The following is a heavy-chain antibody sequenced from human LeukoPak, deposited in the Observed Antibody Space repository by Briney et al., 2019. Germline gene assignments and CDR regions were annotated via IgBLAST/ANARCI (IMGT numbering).Heavy chain of an antibody. D-gene: IGHD4-17*01. Sequence: GGSLRLSCAASGFTFSSYWMSWVRQAPGKGLEWVANIKQDGSEKYYVDSVKGRFTISRDNAKNSLYLQMNSLRAKDTAVYYCARIYGDYVLFAFDIWGQGAMVTVSS. CDR1: GFTFSSYW. V-gene: IGHV3-7*01. J-gene: IGHJ3*02. CDR3: ARIYGDYVLFAFDI. CDR2: IKQDGSEK.